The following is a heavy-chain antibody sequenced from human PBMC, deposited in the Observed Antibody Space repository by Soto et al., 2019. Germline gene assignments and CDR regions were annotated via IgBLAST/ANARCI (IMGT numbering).Heavy chain of an antibody. J-gene: IGHJ4*02. Sequence: QTGGSLRLSCAASGFTFSRYWMRWVRQAPGKGLEWVANIKQDGSEKYYVDSVKGRFSISRDNAKNSLNLQMNSLRAEDTAVYYCARDNGHDCTNGICYIDYWGQGVLVTVSS. V-gene: IGHV3-7*01. CDR3: ARDNGHDCTNGICYIDY. CDR1: GFTFSRYW. D-gene: IGHD2-8*01. CDR2: IKQDGSEK.